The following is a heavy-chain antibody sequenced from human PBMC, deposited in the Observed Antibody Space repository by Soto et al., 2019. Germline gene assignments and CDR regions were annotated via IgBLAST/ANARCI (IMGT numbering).Heavy chain of an antibody. CDR1: GASISSGASY. D-gene: IGHD3-10*01. V-gene: IGHV4-31*03. CDR2: ISYTGST. CDR3: ARDHGDVDFHQDICTPYISLFSTDA. J-gene: IGHJ6*02. Sequence: QVQLQQSGPGLVKPSQTLSLTCTVSGASISSGASYWAWIRQHPGKGLEWIGYISYTGSTFYTPSLKSRAPLSLETSKNPCSLHLTSMTAADAAVYYRARDHGDVDFHQDICTPYISLFSTDAWGQGTTVTV.